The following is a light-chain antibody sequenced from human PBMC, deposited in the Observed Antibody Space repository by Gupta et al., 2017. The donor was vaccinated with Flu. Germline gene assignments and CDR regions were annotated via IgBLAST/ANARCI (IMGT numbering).Light chain of an antibody. CDR2: EVT. Sequence: QSALTQPASVSGSPGQSITISCTGTSSDVGGYNYVSWYQQHPGKAPKLMIYEVTDRPSGVSTRFSGSKSGNTASLTISGLHAEDEADYFCASDTTTSTWVFGGGTKLTVL. V-gene: IGLV2-14*01. J-gene: IGLJ3*02. CDR3: ASDTTTSTWV. CDR1: SSDVGGYNY.